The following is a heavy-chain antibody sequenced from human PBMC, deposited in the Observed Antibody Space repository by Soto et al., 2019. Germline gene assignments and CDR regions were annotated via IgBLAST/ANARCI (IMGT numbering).Heavy chain of an antibody. CDR3: AKDQGSSWYEIDY. CDR2: SDGSGGKA. J-gene: IGHJ4*02. V-gene: IGHV3-23*01. Sequence: GGSLRLSCAASGFTFSSYGMHWVRQAPGKGLEWVSGSDGSGGKAYYTDTVKGRFTISRDNSKNTLYLQMNSLRAEDTAVYYCAKDQGSSWYEIDYWGQGTLVTVSS. CDR1: GFTFSSYG. D-gene: IGHD6-13*01.